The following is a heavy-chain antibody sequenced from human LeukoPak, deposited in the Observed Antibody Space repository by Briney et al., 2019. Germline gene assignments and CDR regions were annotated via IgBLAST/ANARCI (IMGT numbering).Heavy chain of an antibody. CDR1: GGSISSYY. J-gene: IGHJ4*02. CDR3: ARHIPGGPSGHDYGDY. Sequence: SETLSLTCTVSGGSISSYYWSWIRQPAGKGLEWIGRIYTSGSTNYNPSLKSRVTMSVDTPKNQFSLKLSSVTAADTAVYYCARHIPGGPSGHDYGDYWGQGTLVTVSS. V-gene: IGHV4-4*07. D-gene: IGHD1-14*01. CDR2: IYTSGST.